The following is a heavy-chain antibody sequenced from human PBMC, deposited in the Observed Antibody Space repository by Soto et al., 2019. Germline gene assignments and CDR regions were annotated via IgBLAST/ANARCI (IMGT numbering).Heavy chain of an antibody. D-gene: IGHD6-13*01. CDR1: GYTFTGYY. CDR3: ARVYSSSSRYFDY. Sequence: ASVKVSCKASGYTFTGYYMHWVRQAPGQGLEWMGWISAYNGNTNYAQKLQGRVTMTTDTSTSTAYMELRSLRSDDTAVYYCARVYSSSSRYFDYWGQGTLVSVSS. V-gene: IGHV1-18*04. J-gene: IGHJ4*02. CDR2: ISAYNGNT.